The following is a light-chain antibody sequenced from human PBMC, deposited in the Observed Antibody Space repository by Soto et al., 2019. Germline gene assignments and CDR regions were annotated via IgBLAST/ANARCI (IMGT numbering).Light chain of an antibody. CDR3: QHRSNWPSWT. CDR2: DAS. V-gene: IGKV3-11*01. Sequence: IVMTQSPATLSVSPGERVTLSCRASQSIDSKLAWYQQRPGQAPRLLIFDASKRATGIPARFSGSGSGTDFTLTISSLETEDLAVYYCQHRSNWPSWTFGAGTKVEIK. CDR1: QSIDSK. J-gene: IGKJ1*01.